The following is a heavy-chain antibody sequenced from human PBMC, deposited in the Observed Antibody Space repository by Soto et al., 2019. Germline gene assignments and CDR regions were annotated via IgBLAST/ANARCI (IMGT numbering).Heavy chain of an antibody. D-gene: IGHD2-8*02. CDR2: ISAYNGNT. J-gene: IGHJ4*02. Sequence: GWVQVSCMASGYTFTSYGISWVRQAPGQGLEWMGWISAYNGNTNYAQKLQGRLTMTTDTLTTTANMVLKSLRSYATAVYYCARDTGYWGQGTLVTVSS. CDR1: GYTFTSYG. V-gene: IGHV1-18*01. CDR3: ARDTGY.